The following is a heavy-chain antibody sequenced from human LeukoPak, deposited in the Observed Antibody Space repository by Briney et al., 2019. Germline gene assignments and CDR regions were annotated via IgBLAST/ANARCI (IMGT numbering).Heavy chain of an antibody. D-gene: IGHD3-22*01. CDR2: INPSGGST. Sequence: VSVKVSCKASGYTFTSYYMHWVRQAPGQGLEWMGIINPSGGSTSYAQKFQGRVTMTRDTSTSTVYMELSSLRSEDTAVYYCARDSRIVVDTTSFDYWGQGTLVTVSS. V-gene: IGHV1-46*01. J-gene: IGHJ4*02. CDR3: ARDSRIVVDTTSFDY. CDR1: GYTFTSYY.